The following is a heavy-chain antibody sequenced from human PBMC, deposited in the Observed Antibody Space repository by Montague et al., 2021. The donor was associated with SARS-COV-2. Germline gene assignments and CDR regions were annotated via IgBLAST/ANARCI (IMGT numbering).Heavy chain of an antibody. J-gene: IGHJ6*02. V-gene: IGHV4-59*01. D-gene: IGHD3-22*01. CDR3: ARGGYYDNTGYYSDYYYNMDV. CDR2: IFHSGGT. CDR1: GGSIDSFY. Sequence: SETLSLTCTVSGGSIDSFYWSWIRRPPGKGLEWIGCIFHSGGTYYNPSLKSRVPMSVDTSKNQVSLRLSSLTAADTAVYYCARGGYYDNTGYYSDYYYNMDVWGQGTTVTVSS.